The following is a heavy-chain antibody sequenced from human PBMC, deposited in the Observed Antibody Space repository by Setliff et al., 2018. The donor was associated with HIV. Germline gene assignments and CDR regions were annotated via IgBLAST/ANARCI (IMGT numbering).Heavy chain of an antibody. D-gene: IGHD3-10*01. J-gene: IGHJ4*02. CDR2: ISGTATTI. CDR3: AGGYYGPDS. V-gene: IGHV3-11*01. Sequence: GGSLRLSCAASGFTFSDHYMSWIRQAPGKGLEWVSSISGTATTIYSADSVKGRFTISRDNAKNSLFLQMNSLRAEDTAVYYCAGGYYGPDSWSQGTLVTVSS. CDR1: GFTFSDHY.